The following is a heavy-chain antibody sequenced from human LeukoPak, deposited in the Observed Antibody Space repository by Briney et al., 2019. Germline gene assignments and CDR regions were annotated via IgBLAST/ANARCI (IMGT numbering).Heavy chain of an antibody. CDR3: ARGCAYSGEGDCL. D-gene: IGHD2-21*02. CDR1: GFTFSSYG. V-gene: IGHV3-33*01. Sequence: GGSLRLSCAASGFTFSSYGMHWVRQAPGKGLEWVAVIWYDGSNKYYADSVKGRFTISRDNSKNTLYLQMNSLRAEDTAVYYCARGCAYSGEGDCLWGQGTLVTVSS. CDR2: IWYDGSNK. J-gene: IGHJ4*02.